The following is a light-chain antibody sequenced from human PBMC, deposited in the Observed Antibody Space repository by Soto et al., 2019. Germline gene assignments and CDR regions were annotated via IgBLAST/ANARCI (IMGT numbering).Light chain of an antibody. CDR1: QSVSNQ. Sequence: EIVMTQSPATLSVSPGERPTLSCRASQSVSNQLAWYQQKPSQAPRLLIYGASIRATGIPDRFSGSGSETAFTLTISRLEPEDFALYYCQKYGSSAPITVGQGTRLEI. CDR2: GAS. CDR3: QKYGSSAPIT. V-gene: IGKV3-20*01. J-gene: IGKJ5*01.